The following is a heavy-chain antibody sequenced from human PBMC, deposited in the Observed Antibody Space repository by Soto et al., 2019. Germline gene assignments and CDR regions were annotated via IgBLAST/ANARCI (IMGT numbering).Heavy chain of an antibody. V-gene: IGHV4-39*01. CDR1: AGSISSSSYY. CDR2: IYYSGST. J-gene: IGHJ5*02. CDR3: APHGPPAPQGFLDT. Sequence: QLQLXESGPGLXXPSETLSLTCSVSAGSISSSSYYWGXXRXXPGKGLEWIGSIYYSGSTYYNPSLXXXXXXXXXXXXXXXXXXXXXXXXADTAVYYCAPHGPPAPQGFLDTWGQGTLVTVSS. D-gene: IGHD3-10*01.